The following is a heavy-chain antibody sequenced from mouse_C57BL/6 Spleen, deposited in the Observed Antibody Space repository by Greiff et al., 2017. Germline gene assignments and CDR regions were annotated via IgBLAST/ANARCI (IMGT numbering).Heavy chain of an antibody. CDR3: ARGSDYDWYFDV. Sequence: DVQLVESGPGMVKPSPSLSLTCNVTGYSITSGYDWHWIRHFPGNKLEWMGYITYSGSTNYNPTFKSRISITHDTSTNQFFLKLNSVTTEDTATYYCARGSDYDWYFDVWGTGTTVTVSS. CDR2: ITYSGST. V-gene: IGHV3-1*01. CDR1: GYSITSGYD. J-gene: IGHJ1*03. D-gene: IGHD2-4*01.